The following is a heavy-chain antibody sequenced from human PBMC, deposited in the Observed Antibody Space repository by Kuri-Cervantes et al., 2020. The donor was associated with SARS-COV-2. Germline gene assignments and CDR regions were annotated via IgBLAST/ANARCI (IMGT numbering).Heavy chain of an antibody. CDR3: ARSDIFDL. Sequence: SLRLSCAASGFTFDDYDMHWVRQAPGKGLEWVSGISWNSGSVGYADSVKGRFTISRDNAMNSLYLQMNSLRAEDMALYYCARSDIFDLWGQGTLVTVSS. D-gene: IGHD3-9*01. V-gene: IGHV3-9*03. J-gene: IGHJ5*02. CDR1: GFTFDDYD. CDR2: ISWNSGSV.